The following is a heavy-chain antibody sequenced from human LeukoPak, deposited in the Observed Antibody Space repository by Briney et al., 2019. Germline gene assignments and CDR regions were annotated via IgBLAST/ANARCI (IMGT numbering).Heavy chain of an antibody. Sequence: GGSLRLSCAASGFTFSSYSMNWVRQAPGKGLEWVSYISSSTIYYADSVKGRFTISRDNSKNTLYLQMNSLRAEDTAVYYCAKGPRIAARTAFDYWGQGTLVTVSS. CDR2: ISSSTI. J-gene: IGHJ4*02. D-gene: IGHD6-6*01. V-gene: IGHV3-48*01. CDR3: AKGPRIAARTAFDY. CDR1: GFTFSSYS.